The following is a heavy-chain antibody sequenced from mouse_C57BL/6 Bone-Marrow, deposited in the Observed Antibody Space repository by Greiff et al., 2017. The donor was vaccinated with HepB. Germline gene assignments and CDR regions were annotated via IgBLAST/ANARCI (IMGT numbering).Heavy chain of an antibody. CDR1: GYTFTSYW. J-gene: IGHJ4*01. CDR2: IYPSDSET. V-gene: IGHV1-61*01. Sequence: VQLQQPGAELVRPGSSVKLSCKASGYTFTSYWMDWVKQRPGQGLEWIGNIYPSDSETHYNQKFKDKATLTVDKSSSTAYMQLSSLTSEDSAVYDCARPYDGYPYAMDYWGQGTSVTVSS. CDR3: ARPYDGYPYAMDY. D-gene: IGHD2-3*01.